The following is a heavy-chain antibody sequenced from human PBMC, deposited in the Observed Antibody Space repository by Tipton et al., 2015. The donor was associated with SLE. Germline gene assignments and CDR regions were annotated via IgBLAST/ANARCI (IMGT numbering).Heavy chain of an antibody. J-gene: IGHJ4*02. CDR2: ISSSSSFI. Sequence: GSLRLSCAAPGFTFSTFAMNWVRQAPGRGLEWVSTISSSSSFIHSADSLKGRFTIPRDNANTSPYLHMDSLRAEDSAVYYCTRGEFWSGYPDYWGQGTLVTVSS. V-gene: IGHV3-21*03. CDR1: GFTFSTFA. D-gene: IGHD3-3*01. CDR3: TRGEFWSGYPDY.